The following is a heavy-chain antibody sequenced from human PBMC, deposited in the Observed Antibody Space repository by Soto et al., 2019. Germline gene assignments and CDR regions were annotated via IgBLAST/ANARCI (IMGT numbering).Heavy chain of an antibody. Sequence: GGPLKLSCAASGFTFDDYAMHGVRQAPGKGLEWVSGISWNSGSIGYADSVKGRFTISRDNAKNSLYLQMNSLRAEDTALYYGAKDRLSPGMGRGNWFDPWGQGTLVTVSS. CDR2: ISWNSGSI. D-gene: IGHD3-10*01. CDR3: AKDRLSPGMGRGNWFDP. V-gene: IGHV3-9*01. CDR1: GFTFDDYA. J-gene: IGHJ5*02.